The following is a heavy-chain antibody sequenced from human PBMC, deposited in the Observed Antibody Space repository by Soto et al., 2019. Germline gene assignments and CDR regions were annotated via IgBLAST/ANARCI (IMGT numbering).Heavy chain of an antibody. Sequence: SGPTLVNPTQPLTLTCTFSGFSLSTNGVGVGWIRQPPGKALEWLALIYWNDDKRYSPSLKSRLTITKDTSKNQVVLTMTNMDPVDTATYYCAHNFFSDALIVTAANSAWFDPWGQGTLVTVSS. V-gene: IGHV2-5*01. CDR3: AHNFFSDALIVTAANSAWFDP. CDR1: GFSLSTNGVG. J-gene: IGHJ5*02. D-gene: IGHD2-2*01. CDR2: IYWNDDK.